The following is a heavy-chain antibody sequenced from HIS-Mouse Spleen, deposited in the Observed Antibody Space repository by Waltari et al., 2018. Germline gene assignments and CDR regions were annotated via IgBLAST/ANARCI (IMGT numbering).Heavy chain of an antibody. CDR1: GGSFSGSY. J-gene: IGHJ6*02. Sequence: QVQLQQWGAGLLKPSETLSLTCAVYGGSFSGSYWRLIRQPPGKGLEWIGEINHSGSTNYNPSLKSRVTISVDTSKNQFSLKLSSVTAADTAVYYCARGADIVATIKDGMDVWGQGTTVTVSS. CDR2: INHSGST. V-gene: IGHV4-34*01. CDR3: ARGADIVATIKDGMDV. D-gene: IGHD5-12*01.